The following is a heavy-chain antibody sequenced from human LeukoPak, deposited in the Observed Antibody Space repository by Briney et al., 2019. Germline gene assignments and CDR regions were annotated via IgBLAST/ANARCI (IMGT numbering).Heavy chain of an antibody. V-gene: IGHV4-39*01. D-gene: IGHD6-25*01. Sequence: SETLSLTCTVSGGSFSSSSYYWGWIRQPPGKGLEWIGSIHYSGSTNYNPSLKSRVTISVDTSKTQFSLKLSSVTAADTAVYYCARWTSSATDAFDIWGQGTMVTVSS. CDR1: GGSFSSSSYY. CDR2: IHYSGST. CDR3: ARWTSSATDAFDI. J-gene: IGHJ3*02.